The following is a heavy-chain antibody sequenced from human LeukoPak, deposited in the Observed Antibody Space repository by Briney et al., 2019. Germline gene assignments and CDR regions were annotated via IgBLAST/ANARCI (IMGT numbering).Heavy chain of an antibody. Sequence: AASVKVSCKVSGYTLTELSMHWVRQAPGKGLEWMGGFDPEDGETIYAQKFQGRVTMTEDTSTDTAYMELSSLRSEDTAVYYCATALSSSWDFDYWGQGTLVTVSS. V-gene: IGHV1-24*01. J-gene: IGHJ4*02. CDR1: GYTLTELS. CDR3: ATALSSSWDFDY. CDR2: FDPEDGET. D-gene: IGHD6-13*01.